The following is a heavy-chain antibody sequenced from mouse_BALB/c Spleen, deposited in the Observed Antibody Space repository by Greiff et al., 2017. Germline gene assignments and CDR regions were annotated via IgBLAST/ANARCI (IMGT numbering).Heavy chain of an antibody. J-gene: IGHJ4*01. CDR1: GYTFTDYN. CDR3: ARDDYDPYYAMDY. V-gene: IGHV1S29*02. Sequence: VQLKQSGPELVKPGASVKISCKASGYTFTDYNMHWVKQSHGKSLEWIGYIYPYNGGTGYNQKFKSKATLTVDNSSSTAYMELRSLTSEDSAVYYCARDDYDPYYAMDYWGQGTSVTVSS. D-gene: IGHD2-4*01. CDR2: IYPYNGGT.